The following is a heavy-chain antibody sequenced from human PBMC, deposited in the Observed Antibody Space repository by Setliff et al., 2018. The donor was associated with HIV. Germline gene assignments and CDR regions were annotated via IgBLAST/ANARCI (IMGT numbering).Heavy chain of an antibody. CDR2: IYTSGST. CDR1: GFTFSSSE. J-gene: IGHJ6*02. V-gene: IGHV4-4*07. CDR3: ARDSRDYHYYYYYGMDV. Sequence: ESLKISCAASGFTFSSSEMNWVRQAPGKGLEWIGRIYTSGSTNNNPSLKSRVTMSVDTSKNQFSLKLSSVTAADTAVYYCARDSRDYHYYYYYGMDVWGQGTTVTVSS. D-gene: IGHD4-17*01.